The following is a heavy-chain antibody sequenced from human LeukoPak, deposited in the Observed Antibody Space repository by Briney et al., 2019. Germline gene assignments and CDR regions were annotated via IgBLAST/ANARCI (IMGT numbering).Heavy chain of an antibody. CDR1: GDSVSSNSAA. Sequence: SPTLSLTCAISGDSVSSNSAAWNWIRQSPSRGLEWLGSTYYRSKRYNDYAVSVQSRITINQDTTKNQFSLQLNSVTPEDTAGYYCARAGAYYYDSSGYYSFDYWGQGTLVTVSS. D-gene: IGHD3-22*01. J-gene: IGHJ4*02. V-gene: IGHV6-1*01. CDR3: ARAGAYYYDSSGYYSFDY. CDR2: TYYRSKRYN.